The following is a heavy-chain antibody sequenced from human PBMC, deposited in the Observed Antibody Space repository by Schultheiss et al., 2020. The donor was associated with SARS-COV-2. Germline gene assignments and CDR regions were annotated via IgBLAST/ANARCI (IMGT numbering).Heavy chain of an antibody. J-gene: IGHJ6*02. CDR1: GFTFSSYE. CDR3: ARASSTYDGMDV. V-gene: IGHV3-30*01. Sequence: GGSLRLSCAASGFTFSSYEMNWVRQAPGKGLEWVAVISYDGSNKYYADSVKGRFTISRDNSKNTLYLQMNSLRAEDTAVYYCARASSTYDGMDVWGQGTTVTVSS. CDR2: ISYDGSNK.